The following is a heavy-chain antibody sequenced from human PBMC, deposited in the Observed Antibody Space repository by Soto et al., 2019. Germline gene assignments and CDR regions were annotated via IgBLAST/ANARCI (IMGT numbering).Heavy chain of an antibody. CDR1: GGSFSGYY. CDR3: ARHGPYGDCDY. Sequence: PSETLSLTCAVYGGSFSGYYWSWIRQPPGKGLEWIGEINHSGSTNYNPSLKSRVTISVDTSKNQFSLKLSSVTAADTAVYYCARHGPYGDCDYWGQGTLVTVSS. V-gene: IGHV4-34*01. CDR2: INHSGST. D-gene: IGHD4-17*01. J-gene: IGHJ4*02.